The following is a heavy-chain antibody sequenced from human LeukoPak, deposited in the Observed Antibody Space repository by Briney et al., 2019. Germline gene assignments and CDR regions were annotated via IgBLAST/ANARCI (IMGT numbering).Heavy chain of an antibody. D-gene: IGHD2-2*01. CDR3: ARAPCSSTSCSP. CDR1: GGTFSSYA. J-gene: IGHJ4*02. CDR2: IIPILGIA. Sequence: ASVKVSCKACGGTFSSYAISLVRQAPGQGLEWMGRIIPILGIANYAQKFQGRVTITADKSTSTAYMELSSLRSEDTAVYYCARAPCSSTSCSPWGQGTLVTVSS. V-gene: IGHV1-69*04.